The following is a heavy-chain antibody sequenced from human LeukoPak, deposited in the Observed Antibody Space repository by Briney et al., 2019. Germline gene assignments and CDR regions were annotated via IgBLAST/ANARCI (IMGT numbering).Heavy chain of an antibody. Sequence: SETLSLTCTVSGGSISSYYWTWIRQPPGKGLEWIGYVYFSGGTNYNPSLKRRLTISVDRSKNQFSLKLNSVTAADTAVYYCARQRNSYGPGSHFDFWGQGILVTVSS. V-gene: IGHV4-59*08. D-gene: IGHD3-10*01. CDR3: ARQRNSYGPGSHFDF. CDR2: VYFSGGT. CDR1: GGSISSYY. J-gene: IGHJ4*02.